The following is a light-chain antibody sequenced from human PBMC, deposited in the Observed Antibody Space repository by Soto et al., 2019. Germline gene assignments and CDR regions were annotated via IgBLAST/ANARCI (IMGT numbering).Light chain of an antibody. CDR2: TAS. CDR3: QKYSRAPWT. V-gene: IGKV1-27*01. J-gene: IGKJ1*01. Sequence: DIQVTQSPSSLSASVGDRVTITCRASHAISNFLAWYQQRPGKVPKLLIHTASTLQSGIPSRFSGSGSGTDFTLTISSLQPEDVATYYCQKYSRAPWTFGQGTKVDIK. CDR1: HAISNF.